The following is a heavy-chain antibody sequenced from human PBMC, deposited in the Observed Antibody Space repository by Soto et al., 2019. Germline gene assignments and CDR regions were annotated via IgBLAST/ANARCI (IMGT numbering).Heavy chain of an antibody. V-gene: IGHV3-11*01. CDR3: ARDRYCSSTSCYDAFDI. CDR1: GFTFSDYY. D-gene: IGHD2-2*01. Sequence: QVQLVESGGGLVKPGGSLRLSGAASGFTFSDYYMSWIREAPGKGLEWVSYISSSGSTIYYADSVKGRFTISRDNAKNSLYLQMNSLRAEDTAVYYCARDRYCSSTSCYDAFDIWGQGTMVTVSS. J-gene: IGHJ3*02. CDR2: ISSSGSTI.